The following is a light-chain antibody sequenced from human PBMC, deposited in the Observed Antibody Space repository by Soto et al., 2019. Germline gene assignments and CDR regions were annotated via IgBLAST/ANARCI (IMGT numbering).Light chain of an antibody. CDR3: QQSYNAPFN. V-gene: IGKV1-39*01. J-gene: IGKJ3*01. Sequence: DIQMTQSPSSLSASVGDRVTVSCRASQSITSSLNWYQQKPGKAPKVLIYSASTLQSGVPSRFSGSGFGTDFTLTISSLQPEDYATYYCQQSYNAPFNFGPGTKVDIK. CDR2: SAS. CDR1: QSITSS.